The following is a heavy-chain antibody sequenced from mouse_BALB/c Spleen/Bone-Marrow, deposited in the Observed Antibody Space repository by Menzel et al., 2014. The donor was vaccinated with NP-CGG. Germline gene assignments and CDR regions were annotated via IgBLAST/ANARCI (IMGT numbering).Heavy chain of an antibody. CDR2: ISSGSSPI. J-gene: IGHJ2*01. CDR3: TRGGNWEDFDY. V-gene: IGHV5-17*02. CDR1: GFTFXSFG. Sequence: EVQLVESGGGLVQPGGSRKLSCAASGFTFXSFGMHWVRQAPEKGLEWVAYISSGSSPIFYADTVKGRFTISRDNPKNTLFLQMTSLRSEDTAMYYCTRGGNWEDFDYWGQGTTLTVSS. D-gene: IGHD4-1*01.